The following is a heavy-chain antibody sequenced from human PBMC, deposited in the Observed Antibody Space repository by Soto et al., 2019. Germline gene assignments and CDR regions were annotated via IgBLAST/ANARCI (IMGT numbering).Heavy chain of an antibody. V-gene: IGHV5-10-1*01. Sequence: GESLKISCKGSGYSFTSLWISWVRQMPGKGLEWMGRIDPSDSYTNYSPSFQGHVTISADKSISTAYLQWSSLKASDTAMYYCARQAMNAFDIWGQGTMVTASS. D-gene: IGHD5-18*01. J-gene: IGHJ3*02. CDR2: IDPSDSYT. CDR1: GYSFTSLW. CDR3: ARQAMNAFDI.